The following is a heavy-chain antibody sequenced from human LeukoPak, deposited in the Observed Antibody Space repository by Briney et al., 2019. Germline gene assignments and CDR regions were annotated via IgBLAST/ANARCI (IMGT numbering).Heavy chain of an antibody. D-gene: IGHD2-21*01. J-gene: IGHJ6*02. CDR2: ISPTDGAT. CDR3: ARDPGDEIVRRMGGDYGMDV. V-gene: IGHV3-23*01. CDR1: GFTFSSYA. Sequence: HPGGSLRLSCAASGFTFSSYAMTWVRQAPGKGLEWVSAISPTDGATFYADSVKGRFTISRDSGKNSLYLQMNSLRAEDTAVYYCARDPGDEIVRRMGGDYGMDVWGQGTTVTVSS.